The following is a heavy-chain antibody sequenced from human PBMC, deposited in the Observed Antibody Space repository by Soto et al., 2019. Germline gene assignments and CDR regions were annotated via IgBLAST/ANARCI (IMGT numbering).Heavy chain of an antibody. CDR3: ATGRGASSSPPRLVYYYMDV. CDR1: GFTFSSYA. D-gene: IGHD6-6*01. Sequence: EVQLLESGGGLVQPGGSLRLSCAASGFTFSSYAMSWVRQAPGKGLEWVSAISGSGGSTSYADSVKGRLTISRDNSKNTPKRQMNSLRVNDTALYYCATGRGASSSPPRLVYYYMDVCGKGTTVTVAS. V-gene: IGHV3-23*01. J-gene: IGHJ6*03. CDR2: ISGSGGST.